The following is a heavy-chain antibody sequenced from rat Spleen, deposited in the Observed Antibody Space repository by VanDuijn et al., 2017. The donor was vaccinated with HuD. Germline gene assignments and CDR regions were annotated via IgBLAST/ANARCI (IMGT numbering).Heavy chain of an antibody. CDR2: ISSGGGGT. CDR3: AILFAY. CDR1: GFNFNDHW. V-gene: IGHV5-20*01. Sequence: EVKLVESGGGLVQPGRSLKLSCAASGFNFNDHWMTWVRQAPKKGLEWVASISSGGGGTYYPDSVKGRFTISRDNAKSTLYLQMDSLRSEDTSTYYCAILFAYWGQGTLVTVSS. J-gene: IGHJ3*01.